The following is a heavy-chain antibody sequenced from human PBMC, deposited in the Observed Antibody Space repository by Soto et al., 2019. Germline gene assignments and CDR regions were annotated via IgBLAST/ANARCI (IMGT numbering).Heavy chain of an antibody. V-gene: IGHV1-3*05. CDR3: ARVDGTY. Sequence: QVQLVQSGAEEKKPGASVKVSCKASGYTFTTYAIHWVRQAPGQGLEWMGWINPDNGNAKYSQKFQGRLTINRDTSATTAYMERSRLRSEDTAAYYCARVDGTYWGQGALVTVSS. CDR2: INPDNGNA. D-gene: IGHD1-26*01. CDR1: GYTFTTYA. J-gene: IGHJ4*02.